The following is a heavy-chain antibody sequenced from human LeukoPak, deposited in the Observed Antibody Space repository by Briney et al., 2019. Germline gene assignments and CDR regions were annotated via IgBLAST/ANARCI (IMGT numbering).Heavy chain of an antibody. D-gene: IGHD3-3*01. J-gene: IGHJ4*02. Sequence: GGSLRLSCAASGFTSSSYVMSWVRQAPGKGLEWVSAISGSGGSTYYADSVKGRLTISRDNSKNTLYLQMNSLRAEDTAVYYCAKGLPGSGYYYFDYWGQGTLVPSP. CDR3: AKGLPGSGYYYFDY. CDR2: ISGSGGST. CDR1: GFTSSSYV. V-gene: IGHV3-23*01.